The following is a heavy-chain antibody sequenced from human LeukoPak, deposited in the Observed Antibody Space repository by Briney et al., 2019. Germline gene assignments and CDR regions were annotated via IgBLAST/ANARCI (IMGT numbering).Heavy chain of an antibody. Sequence: GGSLRLSCTASGFSFSGHWMHWARQLPGKGLVWVSRISPTGSTTSYADSVKGRFTVSRDNAKNTLYLQVNNLRAEDTAVYYCAKDGTPTPYPFDYWGQGTLVTVSS. CDR1: GFSFSGHW. J-gene: IGHJ4*02. V-gene: IGHV3-74*01. CDR2: ISPTGSTT. CDR3: AKDGTPTPYPFDY. D-gene: IGHD2-15*01.